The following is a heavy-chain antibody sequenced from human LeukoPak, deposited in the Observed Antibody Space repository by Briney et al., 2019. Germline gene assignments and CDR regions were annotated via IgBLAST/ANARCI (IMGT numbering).Heavy chain of an antibody. Sequence: PSETLSLTCTVSGDSISSGDYYWSWIRQPAGKGLEWIGRISSSGSTNYNPSLKSRVTISVDTSKNQFSLKLSSVTAADTAVYYCARVSASGYRAFDIWGQGTMVTVSS. V-gene: IGHV4-61*02. J-gene: IGHJ3*02. CDR3: ARVSASGYRAFDI. D-gene: IGHD5-12*01. CDR2: ISSSGST. CDR1: GDSISSGDYY.